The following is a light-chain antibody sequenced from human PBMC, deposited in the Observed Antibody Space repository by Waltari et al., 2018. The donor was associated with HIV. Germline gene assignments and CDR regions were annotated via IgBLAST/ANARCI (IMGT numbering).Light chain of an antibody. J-gene: IGKJ3*01. CDR2: AAS. CDR3: QQSYSTPLT. Sequence: DIQMTQSPSSLSASVGDRVTITCRASQSISSYLNWYQQKPGKAPKLLIYAASSLQSGVPSRSSGSGSGTDFTLTISSLQPEDFATYYCQQSYSTPLTFGTGTKVDIK. CDR1: QSISSY. V-gene: IGKV1-39*01.